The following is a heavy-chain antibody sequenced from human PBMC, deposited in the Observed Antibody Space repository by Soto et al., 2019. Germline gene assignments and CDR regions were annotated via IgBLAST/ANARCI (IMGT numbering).Heavy chain of an antibody. CDR2: ITDSGGST. J-gene: IGHJ4*02. V-gene: IGHV3-23*01. D-gene: IGHD4-17*01. CDR3: AKAATVVTLYYFDY. Sequence: EMQLLESWGGLVQPGGSRRRSCAASVSTFNNYGMSWVRQDPGKGLEWVSAITDSGGSTYYADSVKGRFTISRDNSKNKVYLQMNCLSAEDTAVYYCAKAATVVTLYYFDYWGQGTLVTVSS. CDR1: VSTFNNYG.